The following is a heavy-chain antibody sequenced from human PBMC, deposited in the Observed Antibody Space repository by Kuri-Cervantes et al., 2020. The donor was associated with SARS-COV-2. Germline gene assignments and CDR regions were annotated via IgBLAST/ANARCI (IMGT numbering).Heavy chain of an antibody. J-gene: IGHJ4*02. CDR3: ARDGGLHEGYSYGYIDY. Sequence: LRLSCTVSGGSISSGDYYWSWIRQPPGKGLEWIGYIYYSGGTYYNPSLKSRVTISVDTSKNQFSLKLSSVTAADTAVYYCARDGGLHEGYSYGYIDYWGQGTLVTVSS. CDR1: GGSISSGDYY. V-gene: IGHV4-30-4*08. CDR2: IYYSGGT. D-gene: IGHD5-18*01.